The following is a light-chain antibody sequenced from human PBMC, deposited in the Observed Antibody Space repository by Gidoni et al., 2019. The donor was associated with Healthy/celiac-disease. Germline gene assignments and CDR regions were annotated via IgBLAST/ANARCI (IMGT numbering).Light chain of an antibody. J-gene: IGKJ1*01. CDR2: GAS. Sequence: EIVLTQSPGTLSLSPGERATLSCRASQSVSSSYLAWYQQKPGQAPRLLIYGASSRDTGIPDRFSGSGSGTDFTLTISRLEPEDFAVYYCQQYGSRTWTFGQGTKVEIK. CDR1: QSVSSSY. CDR3: QQYGSRTWT. V-gene: IGKV3-20*01.